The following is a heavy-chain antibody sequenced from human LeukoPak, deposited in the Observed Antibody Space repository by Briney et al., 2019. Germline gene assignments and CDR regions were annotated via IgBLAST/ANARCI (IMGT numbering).Heavy chain of an antibody. CDR3: AKDDRWLQFCC. CDR2: ISYDGSNK. Sequence: GGSLRLSCAASGFTFSSYAMHWVRQAPGKGLEWVAVISYDGSNKYYADSVKGRFTISRDNSKNTLYLQMNSLRAEDTAVYYCAKDDRWLQFCCWGQGTLVTVSA. CDR1: GFTFSSYA. V-gene: IGHV3-30-3*02. J-gene: IGHJ4*02. D-gene: IGHD5-24*01.